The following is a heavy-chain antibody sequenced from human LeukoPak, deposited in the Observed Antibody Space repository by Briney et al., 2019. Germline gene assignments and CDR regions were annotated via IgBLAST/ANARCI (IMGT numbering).Heavy chain of an antibody. V-gene: IGHV1-2*02. CDR3: ARRGCGGDGYCDAFDI. D-gene: IGHD5-24*01. J-gene: IGHJ3*02. Sequence: GASVKVSCKASGYTFTGYYMHWVRQAPGQGLEWMGWINPNSGGTNYAQKFQGRVTMTRDTSISTAYMELSRLRSDDTAVYYCARRGCGGDGYCDAFDIWGQGTMVTVSS. CDR2: INPNSGGT. CDR1: GYTFTGYY.